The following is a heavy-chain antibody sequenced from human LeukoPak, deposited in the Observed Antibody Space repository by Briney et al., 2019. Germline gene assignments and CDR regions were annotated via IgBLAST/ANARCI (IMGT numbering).Heavy chain of an antibody. J-gene: IGHJ5*02. V-gene: IGHV3-30*04. CDR3: ARGALYCSGGSCNNWFDP. Sequence: GGSLRLSCAASGFTFSSYAVHWVRQAPGKGLEWVAFISFDGGKKYYADSVKGRFTISRDNSKNTLYLQMNNLRAEDTALYYCARGALYCSGGSCNNWFDPWGQRTLVTVSS. CDR2: ISFDGGKK. CDR1: GFTFSSYA. D-gene: IGHD2-15*01.